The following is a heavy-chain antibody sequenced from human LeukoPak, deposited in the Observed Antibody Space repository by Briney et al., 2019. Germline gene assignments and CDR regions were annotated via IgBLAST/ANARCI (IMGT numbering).Heavy chain of an antibody. CDR1: GFTFSSYS. CDR3: ARDGRPYYYDSSGHLDV. V-gene: IGHV3-21*01. Sequence: GGSLRLSCAASGFTFSSYSMNWVRQAPGKGLEWVSSISSSSYVYYADSVKGRFTISRDNAKNSLYLQMNSLRAEDTAVYYCARDGRPYYYDSSGHLDVWGKGTTVTVSS. J-gene: IGHJ6*04. D-gene: IGHD3-22*01. CDR2: ISSSSYV.